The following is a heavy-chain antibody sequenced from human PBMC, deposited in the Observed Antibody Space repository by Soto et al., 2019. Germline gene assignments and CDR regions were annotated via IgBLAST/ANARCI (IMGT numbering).Heavy chain of an antibody. J-gene: IGHJ5*02. D-gene: IGHD6-13*01. CDR3: ARRQLIRLGWSER. CDR2: IYHSGST. V-gene: IGHV4-4*02. Sequence: LSLTCSVSGGSISSSNWWSWVRQPPGKGLEWIGEIYHSGSTNYNPSLKSRVTISVDKSKNQFSLKLSSVTAADTAVYYCARRQLIRLGWSERWGKGNLVNVSP. CDR1: GGSISSSNW.